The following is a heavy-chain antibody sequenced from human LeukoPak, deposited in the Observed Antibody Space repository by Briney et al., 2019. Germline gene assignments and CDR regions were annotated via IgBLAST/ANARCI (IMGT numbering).Heavy chain of an antibody. Sequence: GGSLRLSCAASGFNFNTYGMYWVRQAPGKGLEWVAFIRYDETNEYYADSVKGRFTISRDNAKNSLYLQMNSLRAEDTAVFYCATNDYGASVYWGQGTLVTVSS. J-gene: IGHJ4*02. D-gene: IGHD4-17*01. CDR2: IRYDETNE. V-gene: IGHV3-30*02. CDR1: GFNFNTYG. CDR3: ATNDYGASVY.